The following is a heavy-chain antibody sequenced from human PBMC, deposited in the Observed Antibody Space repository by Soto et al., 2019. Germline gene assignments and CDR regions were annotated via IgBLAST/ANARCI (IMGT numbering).Heavy chain of an antibody. CDR2: TYYKSKWYH. J-gene: IGHJ6*02. V-gene: IGHV6-1*01. CDR1: GDSVSSNNAA. Sequence: SQTLPLTCAISGDSVSSNNAAWNWIRQSPSRGLEWLGRTYYKSKWYHDYAVSLNSRITINPDTSKNQFSLQLNSVTPEDTAVYYCARDYCASPTYGMDVWGQGTTVLVSS. D-gene: IGHD2-15*01. CDR3: ARDYCASPTYGMDV.